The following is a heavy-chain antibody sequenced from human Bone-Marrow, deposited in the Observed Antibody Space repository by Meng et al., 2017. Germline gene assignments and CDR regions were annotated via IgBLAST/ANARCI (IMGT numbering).Heavy chain of an antibody. CDR1: GFTFSSYE. J-gene: IGHJ4*02. Sequence: GESLKISCAASGFTFSSYEMNWVRQASGKGLEWVSYISGSGSTIYYADSVKGRFTISRDNAKNSLYLQMNSLGAEDTAVYYCARDRSGSRRGVDYWGQGTLVTVSS. CDR3: ARDRSGSRRGVDY. D-gene: IGHD1-26*01. CDR2: ISGSGSTI. V-gene: IGHV3-48*03.